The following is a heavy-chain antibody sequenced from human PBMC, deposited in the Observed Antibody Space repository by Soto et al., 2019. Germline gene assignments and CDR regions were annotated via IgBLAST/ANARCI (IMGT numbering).Heavy chain of an antibody. J-gene: IGHJ5*01. V-gene: IGHV4-34*01. CDR3: ARGHIVGARGGFGFYS. CDR2: INHSGST. CDR1: GGSFSGYY. D-gene: IGHD1-26*01. Sequence: QVQLQQWGAGLLKPSETLSLTCAVYGGSFSGYYWSWIRQPPGKGLEWIGEINHSGSTNYNPSLKSRVTISVDTSKNQFSMTLRSVTDADTAVYYCARGHIVGARGGFGFYSWGQGTLVTVSS.